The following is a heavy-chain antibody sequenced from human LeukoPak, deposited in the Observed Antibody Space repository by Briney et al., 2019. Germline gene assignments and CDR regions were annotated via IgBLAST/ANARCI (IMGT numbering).Heavy chain of an antibody. D-gene: IGHD3-3*01. CDR2: IKQDGSEK. J-gene: IGHJ4*02. Sequence: GGSLTLSCAVSGFTLSTYWMSWVRQAPGKGLEWVANIKQDGSEKYYVDSVKGRFTISRVNAKKSLYLQMNSLRAEDTAVYYCASGFLDDFWSGHFWGQGTLVTVSS. CDR1: GFTLSTYW. CDR3: ASGFLDDFWSGHF. V-gene: IGHV3-7*01.